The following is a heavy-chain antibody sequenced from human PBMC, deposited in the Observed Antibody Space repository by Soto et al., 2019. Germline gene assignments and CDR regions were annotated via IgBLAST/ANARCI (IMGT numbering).Heavy chain of an antibody. V-gene: IGHV1-69*13. Sequence: GASVKVSCKASGDVFRSYGINWVRQAPGQGLEWMGGIIPISGTTNYAQKFQGRVAITADESTDTVYMELSRLRSEDTAVYFCARACCFNGLCHTADYGMDVWGQGTTVTVSS. CDR1: GDVFRSYG. J-gene: IGHJ6*02. CDR3: ARACCFNGLCHTADYGMDV. CDR2: IIPISGTT. D-gene: IGHD2-8*01.